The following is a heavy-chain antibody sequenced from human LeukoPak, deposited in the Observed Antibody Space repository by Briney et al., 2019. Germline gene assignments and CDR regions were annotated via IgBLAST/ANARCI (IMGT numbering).Heavy chain of an antibody. CDR1: GFTFSDYA. V-gene: IGHV3-21*01. J-gene: IGHJ4*02. CDR2: ITSGPIYI. CDR3: AREGIGYYFDY. Sequence: PGGSLRLSCAASGFTFSDYAMSWVRQAPGKGLEWVSSITSGPIYIYYADSMKGRFTISRDNAKSSLYLQMNSLRAEDTAVYYCAREGIGYYFDYWGQGALVTVSS. D-gene: IGHD3-10*01.